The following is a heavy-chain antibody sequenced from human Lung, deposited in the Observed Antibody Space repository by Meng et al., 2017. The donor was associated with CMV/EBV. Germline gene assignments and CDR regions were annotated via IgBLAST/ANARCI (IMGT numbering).Heavy chain of an antibody. CDR3: ASSGSSGWFDY. J-gene: IGHJ4*02. V-gene: IGHV6-1*03. CDR1: GDSVSSNSYA. CDR2: TDYRSKWYN. D-gene: IGHD6-19*01. Sequence: VLLQQTCHGMVQPPPAPPIPWSTSGDSVSSNSYAWNWIRQSPSRGPEWLGRTDYRSKWYNGYAVSVKSCITINPDTSKNQFSLPLNSVTPEDTAMYYCASSGSSGWFDYWGQGTLVTVFS.